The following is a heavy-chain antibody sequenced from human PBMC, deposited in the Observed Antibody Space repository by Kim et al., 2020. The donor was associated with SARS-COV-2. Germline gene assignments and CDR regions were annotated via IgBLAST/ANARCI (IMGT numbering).Heavy chain of an antibody. CDR3: ARVDYYDSSGYHPGYYFDY. V-gene: IGHV1-69*13. Sequence: SVKVSCKASGGTFSSYAISWVRQAPGQGLEWMGGIIPIFGTANYAQKFQGRVTITADESTSTAYMELSSLRSEDTAVYYCARVDYYDSSGYHPGYYFDYWGQGTLVTVSS. CDR1: GGTFSSYA. CDR2: IIPIFGTA. J-gene: IGHJ4*02. D-gene: IGHD3-22*01.